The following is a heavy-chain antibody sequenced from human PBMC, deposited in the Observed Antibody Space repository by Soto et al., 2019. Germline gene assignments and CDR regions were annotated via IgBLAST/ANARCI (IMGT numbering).Heavy chain of an antibody. CDR3: VRDMGGDVTHFDY. V-gene: IGHV3-30*04. Sequence: QVQLVESGGGVVQPGKSLRLSCAASGFIFSTYAMHWVRQAPGKGLEWLAFISFGGDNKFYGDSVKGRFTISRDNSKNTVYLQMNRLKPEDTAMYYCVRDMGGDVTHFDYWGQGTLVSVSS. CDR1: GFIFSTYA. CDR2: ISFGGDNK. D-gene: IGHD4-17*01. J-gene: IGHJ4*02.